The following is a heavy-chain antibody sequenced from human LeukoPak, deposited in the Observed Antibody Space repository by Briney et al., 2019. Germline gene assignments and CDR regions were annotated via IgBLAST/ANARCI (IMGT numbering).Heavy chain of an antibody. CDR2: ISAYNGNT. J-gene: IGHJ4*02. CDR1: GYTFTSYG. Sequence: ASVKVSCKASGYTFTSYGISWVRQAPGQGLEWMGWISAYNGNTNYAQKLQGRVTMTTDTSTSKAYMELRSPRSDDTAVYYCARGETAVAGTGSFGYWGQGTLVTVSS. CDR3: ARGETAVAGTGSFGY. V-gene: IGHV1-18*04. D-gene: IGHD6-19*01.